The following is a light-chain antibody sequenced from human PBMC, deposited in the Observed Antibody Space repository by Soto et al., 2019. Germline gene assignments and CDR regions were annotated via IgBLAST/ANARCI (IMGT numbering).Light chain of an antibody. CDR1: QSISSY. J-gene: IGKJ3*01. Sequence: DIQMTQSPSSLSASVGDRVTITCRASQSISSYLNWYQQKPGKAPNLLIYAASSLQSGVPSRFSGSGSGTDFTLTISSLQPEDFATYYCPQSYSTLTFGPGTKVDIK. CDR2: AAS. CDR3: PQSYSTLT. V-gene: IGKV1-39*01.